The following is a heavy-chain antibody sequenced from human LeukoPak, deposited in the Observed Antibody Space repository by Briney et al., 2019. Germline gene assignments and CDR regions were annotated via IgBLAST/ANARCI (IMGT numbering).Heavy chain of an antibody. V-gene: IGHV3-23*01. Sequence: PGGSLRLSCAASGFTFNHYAMNWVRQAPGKGLEWVSSVSGSGDSTYYLDSVRGRFTISRDNAKNSLYLQMNSLRAEVTSVYYCARVRQSYYYYMDVWGKGTTVTISS. J-gene: IGHJ6*03. CDR1: GFTFNHYA. CDR2: VSGSGDST. CDR3: ARVRQSYYYYMDV.